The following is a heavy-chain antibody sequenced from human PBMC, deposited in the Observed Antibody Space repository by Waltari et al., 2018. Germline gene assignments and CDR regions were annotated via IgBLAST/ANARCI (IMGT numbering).Heavy chain of an antibody. D-gene: IGHD5-18*01. CDR2: SIPIFGTA. J-gene: IGHJ4*02. CDR1: GGTFSSYA. V-gene: IGHV1-69*12. Sequence: QVQLVQSGAEVKKPGSSVKVSCKASGGTFSSYAISWVRQAPGQGLEWMGGSIPIFGTANYEQKCQGRVTITADESTSTAYMELSSLRSEDTAVYYCARVLLGYSYGYDFDYWGQGTLVTVSS. CDR3: ARVLLGYSYGYDFDY.